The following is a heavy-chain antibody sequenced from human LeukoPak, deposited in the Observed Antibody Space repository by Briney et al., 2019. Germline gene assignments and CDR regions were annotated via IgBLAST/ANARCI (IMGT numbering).Heavy chain of an antibody. CDR1: GFSFSSYE. CDR3: VRVHPGSGSQYLDY. V-gene: IGHV3-48*03. CDR2: ISTSGGGI. Sequence: GGSLRISCPAYGFSFSSYEMNWVRQAPETGLEWVSYISTSGGGIYSEDSVKGRFTISRENARNALYLQMNSLRVEDTAVYYCVRVHPGSGSQYLDYWGQGALVTVSS. D-gene: IGHD3-10*01. J-gene: IGHJ4*02.